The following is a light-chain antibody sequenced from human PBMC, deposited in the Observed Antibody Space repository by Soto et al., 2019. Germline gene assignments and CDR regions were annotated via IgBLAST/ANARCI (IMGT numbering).Light chain of an antibody. CDR1: SSDVGDYNY. V-gene: IGLV2-8*01. CDR3: SSYAGSNNFV. CDR2: EVS. J-gene: IGLJ2*01. Sequence: QSALTQPPSASGSPGQSVTISCTGTSSDVGDYNYVSWYQQHPGKAPKLMIYEVSKRPSGVPDRFSRSKSAITSSLTVSGLQAEDGADYYCSSYAGSNNFVFGGGTKLTLL.